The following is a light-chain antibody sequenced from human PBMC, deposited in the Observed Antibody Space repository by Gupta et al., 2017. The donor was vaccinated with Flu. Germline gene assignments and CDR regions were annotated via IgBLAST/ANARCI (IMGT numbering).Light chain of an antibody. CDR1: QSVLHSNGNNY. CDR2: LGS. Sequence: IVLSQSPVSLPVTPGEPASISCRPSQSVLHSNGNNYLDWYVQKPGQAPQLLIYLGSKRACGVPDRFSGSGSGTNFTLRISRGEAEDIGVYYCPQKLKSPWTFGQGTKVEIK. CDR3: PQKLKSPWT. J-gene: IGKJ1*01. V-gene: IGKV2-28*01.